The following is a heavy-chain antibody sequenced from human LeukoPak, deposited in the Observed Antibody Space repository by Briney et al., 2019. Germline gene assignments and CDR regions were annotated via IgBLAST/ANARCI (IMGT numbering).Heavy chain of an antibody. Sequence: GASVKVSCKASGYTFTSYYMHWVRQAPGQGGEWMGIINPSGGSTSYAQKFQGRVTMTRDTSTSTVYMELSSLRSEDTAVYYCARDLKRWLQSDAFDIWGQGTMVTVSS. V-gene: IGHV1-46*03. CDR3: ARDLKRWLQSDAFDI. J-gene: IGHJ3*02. CDR1: GYTFTSYY. CDR2: INPSGGST. D-gene: IGHD5-24*01.